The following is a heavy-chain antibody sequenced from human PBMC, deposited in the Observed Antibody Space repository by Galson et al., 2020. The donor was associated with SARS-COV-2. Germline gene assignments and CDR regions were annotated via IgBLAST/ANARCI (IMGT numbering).Heavy chain of an antibody. Sequence: SETLSLTCAVYGGSFSGYYWSWIRQPPGKGLEWIGEINHSGSTNYNPSLKSRVTISVDTSKNQFSLKLSSVTAADTAVYYCARDHRTSGYSSSWYRYYYYGMDVWGQGTTVTVSS. D-gene: IGHD6-13*01. CDR2: INHSGST. J-gene: IGHJ6*02. CDR3: ARDHRTSGYSSSWYRYYYYGMDV. V-gene: IGHV4-34*01. CDR1: GGSFSGYY.